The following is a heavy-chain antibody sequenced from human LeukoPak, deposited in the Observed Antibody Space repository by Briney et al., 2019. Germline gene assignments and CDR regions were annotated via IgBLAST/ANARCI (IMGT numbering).Heavy chain of an antibody. CDR2: IYYSGST. V-gene: IGHV4-59*12. Sequence: SETLSLTCTVSGGSISSYYWSWIRQPPGKGLEWIGYIYYSGSTNYNPSLKSRVTISVDTSKNQFSLKLSSVTAADTAVYYCARGRYYGSGSYYNIARYYYYGMDVWGQGTTVTVSS. D-gene: IGHD3-10*01. CDR1: GGSISSYY. CDR3: ARGRYYGSGSYYNIARYYYYGMDV. J-gene: IGHJ6*02.